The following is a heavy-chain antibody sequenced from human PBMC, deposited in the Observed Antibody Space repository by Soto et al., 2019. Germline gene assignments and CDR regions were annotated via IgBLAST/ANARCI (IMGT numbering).Heavy chain of an antibody. CDR3: ASHRFGEFPFDY. D-gene: IGHD3-10*01. Sequence: EVQLEQSGAEVKKPGESLRISCKGSGNSFTNYWISWVRQMPGKGLEWMGMIDPSDSYTTYSPSFQGHVTISADKPMSTAYLQWSSLRASDTAMYYCASHRFGEFPFDYWGQGTLVTVSS. CDR1: GNSFTNYW. J-gene: IGHJ4*02. V-gene: IGHV5-10-1*01. CDR2: IDPSDSYT.